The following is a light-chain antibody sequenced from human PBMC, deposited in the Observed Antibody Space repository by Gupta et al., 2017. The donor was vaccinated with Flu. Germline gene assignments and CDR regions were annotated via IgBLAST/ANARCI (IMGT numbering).Light chain of an antibody. J-gene: IGKJ4*01. V-gene: IGKV2-28*01. CDR2: LTS. CDR3: MHNLNTSCS. CDR1: ESRMSSYGYVY. Sequence: EIVLTQAPKSLTVTPGEAASISCRSSESRMSSYGYVYLDRYLQRPGQAPHLLIYLTSNRAYGVPDRFIGSGSGTDFTLKIAEGEAEDVGVYYCMHNLNTSCSFGEGTKVDIK.